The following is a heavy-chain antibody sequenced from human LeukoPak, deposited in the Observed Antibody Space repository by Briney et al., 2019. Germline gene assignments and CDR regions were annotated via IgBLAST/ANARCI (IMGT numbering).Heavy chain of an antibody. CDR3: ARAGADPTMLYYFYYYYMDV. Sequence: GGSLRLPCAASGFTFSNYGMHWVRQAPGKGLEWVAFIRYDSNNRYYGDSVKGRFTVSRDNSKKTLFLQMNSLRVEDTAMYYCARAGADPTMLYYFYYYYMDVWGKGTTVTISS. CDR2: IRYDSNNR. V-gene: IGHV3-30*02. D-gene: IGHD5-18*01. J-gene: IGHJ6*03. CDR1: GFTFSNYG.